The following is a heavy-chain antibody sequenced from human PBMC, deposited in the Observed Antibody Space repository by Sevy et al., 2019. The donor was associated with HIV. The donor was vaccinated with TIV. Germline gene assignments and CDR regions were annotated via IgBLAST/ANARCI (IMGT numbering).Heavy chain of an antibody. Sequence: SETLSLTCTVSGGSISSSSYYWGWIRQPPGKGLEWIGSIYYSGSTYYNPSLKSRVTISVDTSKNQFSLKLSSVTAADTAVYYCARRFGYDSWTYYYYYGMDVWGQGTTVTVSS. D-gene: IGHD3-3*01. V-gene: IGHV4-39*01. CDR1: GGSISSSSYY. J-gene: IGHJ6*02. CDR3: ARRFGYDSWTYYYYYGMDV. CDR2: IYYSGST.